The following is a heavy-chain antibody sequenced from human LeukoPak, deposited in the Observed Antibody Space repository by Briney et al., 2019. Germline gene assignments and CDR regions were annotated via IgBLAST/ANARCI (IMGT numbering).Heavy chain of an antibody. CDR3: ARSTYQLLYPY. D-gene: IGHD2-2*02. Sequence: ASVEVSCKASGGTFSSYAISWVRQAPGQGLEWMGGIIPIFGTANYAQKFQGRVTITADESTSTAYMELSSLRSEDTAVYYCARSTYQLLYPYWGQGTLVTVSS. V-gene: IGHV1-69*13. J-gene: IGHJ4*02. CDR2: IIPIFGTA. CDR1: GGTFSSYA.